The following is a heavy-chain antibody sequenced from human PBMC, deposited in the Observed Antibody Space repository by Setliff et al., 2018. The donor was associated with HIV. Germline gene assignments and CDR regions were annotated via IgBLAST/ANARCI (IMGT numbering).Heavy chain of an antibody. CDR3: ARGVVMRGIIVGRPLDS. CDR1: GASVTTHS. Sequence: SETLSLTCTVSGASVTTHSWSWIRQSPEKGLEWIAFILDTGSPNYSPSFKSRVTISVDTSMNQFSLKLTSVTAADTAIYYCARGVVMRGIIVGRPLDSWVRGTLVTVSS. J-gene: IGHJ4*02. D-gene: IGHD2-21*01. CDR2: ILDTGSP. V-gene: IGHV4-59*02.